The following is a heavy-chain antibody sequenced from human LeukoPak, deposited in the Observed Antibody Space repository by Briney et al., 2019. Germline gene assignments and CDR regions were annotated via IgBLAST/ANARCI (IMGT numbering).Heavy chain of an antibody. CDR1: GGSFSGYY. Sequence: SETLSLTCAVYGGSFSGYYWSWIRQPPGKGLEWIWEINHSGSTNYNPSLKSRVTISVDTSKNQFSLNLSSVTAADTAVYYCAIFPHSSGTTKDYWGQGTLVTVSS. J-gene: IGHJ4*02. CDR3: AIFPHSSGTTKDY. D-gene: IGHD6-19*01. V-gene: IGHV4-34*01. CDR2: INHSGST.